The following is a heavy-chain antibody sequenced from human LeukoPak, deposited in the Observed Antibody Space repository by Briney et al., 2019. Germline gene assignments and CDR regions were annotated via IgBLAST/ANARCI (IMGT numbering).Heavy chain of an antibody. J-gene: IGHJ4*02. CDR3: AKVTAVASTGDLAY. Sequence: GGSLRLSCAASGFTFSSYWMHWVRQAPGKGLVWVSRINSDGSSTTYADSVKGRFTISRDNAKNTLYLQMNSLRADDTAVYYCAKVTAVASTGDLAYWGQGTLVTVSS. CDR2: INSDGSST. D-gene: IGHD6-19*01. V-gene: IGHV3-74*01. CDR1: GFTFSSYW.